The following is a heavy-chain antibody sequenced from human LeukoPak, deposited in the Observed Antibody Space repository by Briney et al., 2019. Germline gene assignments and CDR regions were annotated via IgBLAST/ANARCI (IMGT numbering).Heavy chain of an antibody. D-gene: IGHD3-10*01. CDR3: AKLFESGTYNNFFHY. J-gene: IGHJ4*02. CDR2: ITATSSST. CDR1: GVTFGDYA. Sequence: HPGGSLRLSCTASGVTFGDYAMSWVRQAPGKGLEWVSAITATSSSTHDADSVQGRFTISRDNSKNTLYLQMNSLRPEDTAIYYCAKLFESGTYNNFFHYWGQGTLVTVFS. V-gene: IGHV3-23*01.